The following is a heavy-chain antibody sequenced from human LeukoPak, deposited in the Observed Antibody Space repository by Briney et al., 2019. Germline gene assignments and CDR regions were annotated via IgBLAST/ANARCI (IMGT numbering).Heavy chain of an antibody. CDR2: ISAYNGNT. Sequence: ASVKVSCKASGYTFTSYGISWVRQAPGQGLEWMGWISAYNGNTNYAQKLQGRVTMTTDTSTSTAYMELRSLRSDDTAVYYCARDTQVTTIVYYYYGMDVWGQGTTVTVS. CDR3: ARDTQVTTIVYYYYGMDV. J-gene: IGHJ6*02. V-gene: IGHV1-18*01. CDR1: GYTFTSYG. D-gene: IGHD5-12*01.